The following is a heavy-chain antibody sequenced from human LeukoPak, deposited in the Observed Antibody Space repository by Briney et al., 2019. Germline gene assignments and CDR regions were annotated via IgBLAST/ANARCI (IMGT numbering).Heavy chain of an antibody. CDR2: IYYSGST. J-gene: IGHJ2*01. Sequence: KPSETLSLTCTASGGSIRSHYWSWIRQPPGKGLEWIGYIYYSGSTNYNPSLKSRVTMAVDTSKNQFSLRLSSVTAADTAVYYCARVLVGALRYCSGGACPFDLWGRGTLVTVSS. D-gene: IGHD2-15*01. V-gene: IGHV4-59*11. CDR3: ARVLVGALRYCSGGACPFDL. CDR1: GGSIRSHY.